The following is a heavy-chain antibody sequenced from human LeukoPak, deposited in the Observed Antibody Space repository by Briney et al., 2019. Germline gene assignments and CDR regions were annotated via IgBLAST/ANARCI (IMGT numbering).Heavy chain of an antibody. Sequence: LSLTCTVSGGSISSGDYYWSWIRQAPGTGLEWVSYISSSGSTIYYADSVKGRFTISRDNAKNSLYLQMNSLRAEDTAVYYCARGRNYFDYWGQGTLVTVSS. CDR1: GGSISSGDYY. D-gene: IGHD1-14*01. CDR3: ARGRNYFDY. V-gene: IGHV3-11*01. CDR2: ISSSGSTI. J-gene: IGHJ4*02.